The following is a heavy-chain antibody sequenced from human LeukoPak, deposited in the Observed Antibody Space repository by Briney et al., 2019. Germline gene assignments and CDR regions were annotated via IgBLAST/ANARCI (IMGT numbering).Heavy chain of an antibody. CDR2: IRYDGSNK. D-gene: IGHD5-18*01. J-gene: IGHJ4*02. CDR3: AKVSAVDTDWGALDY. Sequence: PGGSLRLSCAASGFTFSSYGMHWVRQAPGKGLEWVAFIRYDGSNKYYADSVKGRFTISRDNSKNTLYLQMNSLRAEDTAVYYCAKVSAVDTDWGALDYWGQGTLVTVSS. V-gene: IGHV3-30*02. CDR1: GFTFSSYG.